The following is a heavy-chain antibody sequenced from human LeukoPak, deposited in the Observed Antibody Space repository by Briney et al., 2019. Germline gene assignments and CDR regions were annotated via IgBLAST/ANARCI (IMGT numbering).Heavy chain of an antibody. J-gene: IGHJ6*03. CDR3: ARSDRIAAGYYYYMDV. CDR1: GGSISSGSYY. Sequence: SQTLPLTCTVSGGSISSGSYYWGWIRQPPGKGLEWIGSIYYSGSTYYNPSLKSRVTISVDTSKNQFSLKLSSVTAADTAVYYCARSDRIAAGYYYYMDVWGKGTTVTVSS. CDR2: IYYSGST. V-gene: IGHV4-39*07. D-gene: IGHD6-13*01.